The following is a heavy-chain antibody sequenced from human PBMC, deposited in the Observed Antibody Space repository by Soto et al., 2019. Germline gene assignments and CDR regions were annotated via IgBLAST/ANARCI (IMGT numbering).Heavy chain of an antibody. Sequence: GASVKVSCKASGGTFSSYAISWVRQAPGQGLEWMGGIIPIFGTANYAQKFQGRVTITADKSTSTAYMELSSLRSEDTAVYYCARTVDYYDSSDYYPPFDYWGQGTLVTVSS. CDR3: ARTVDYYDSSDYYPPFDY. CDR2: IIPIFGTA. J-gene: IGHJ4*02. D-gene: IGHD3-22*01. CDR1: GGTFSSYA. V-gene: IGHV1-69*06.